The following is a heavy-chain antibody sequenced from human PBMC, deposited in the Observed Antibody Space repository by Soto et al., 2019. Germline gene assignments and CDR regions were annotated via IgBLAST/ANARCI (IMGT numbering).Heavy chain of an antibody. Sequence: QITLKESGPTLVKPTQTLTLTCTFSGFSLSTSGVGVGWIRQPPGKALEWLALIYWDDDKRYSPSLKSRLTITKDTSKNQVVLTMTNMDPVDTATYYCAHSRDFWSGYYPTYCDYWGQGTLVTVSS. CDR3: AHSRDFWSGYYPTYCDY. V-gene: IGHV2-5*02. CDR1: GFSLSTSGVG. D-gene: IGHD3-3*01. J-gene: IGHJ4*02. CDR2: IYWDDDK.